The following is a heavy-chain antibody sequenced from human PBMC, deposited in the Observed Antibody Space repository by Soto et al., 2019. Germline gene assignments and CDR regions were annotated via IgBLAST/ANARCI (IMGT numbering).Heavy chain of an antibody. CDR2: IKSKTDGGTT. D-gene: IGHD5-12*01. CDR3: TTVVSGYEVPPYYYMDV. Sequence: GGSLRLSCAASGFTFSNAWMSWVRQAPGKGLEWVGRIKSKTDGGTTDYAAPVKGRFTISRDDSKNTLYLQMNSLKTEDTAVYYCTTVVSGYEVPPYYYMDVWGKGTTVTVSS. J-gene: IGHJ6*03. V-gene: IGHV3-15*01. CDR1: GFTFSNAW.